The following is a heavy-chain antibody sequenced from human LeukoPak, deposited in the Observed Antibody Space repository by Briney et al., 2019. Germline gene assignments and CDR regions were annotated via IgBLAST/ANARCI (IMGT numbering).Heavy chain of an antibody. CDR3: TRGSIAYYYMHV. D-gene: IGHD3-22*01. Sequence: SETLSLTCTVSGGSISSYYWSWIRQPPGKGLEWIGNIYYSGSTNYNPSLKSRVTISVDTSKNQFSLKLSSVTAADTAVYYCTRGSIAYYYMHVWGKGTTVTISS. CDR1: GGSISSYY. CDR2: IYYSGST. V-gene: IGHV4-59*01. J-gene: IGHJ6*03.